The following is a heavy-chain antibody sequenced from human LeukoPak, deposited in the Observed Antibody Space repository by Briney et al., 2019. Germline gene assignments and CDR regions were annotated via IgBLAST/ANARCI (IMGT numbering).Heavy chain of an antibody. CDR1: GYTLTELS. V-gene: IGHV1-24*01. J-gene: IGHJ3*02. CDR3: ATSKTHWGSYRFDAFDI. D-gene: IGHD3-16*02. CDR2: FDPXDGET. Sequence: GASVKVSCKVSGYTLTELSMHWVRXAPAKGLEWMGCFDPXDGETIYAQNFQGRVTMTEDTSTDTAYMEVSSLRSEDTALYYCATSKTHWGSYRFDAFDIWGQGTMVTVSS.